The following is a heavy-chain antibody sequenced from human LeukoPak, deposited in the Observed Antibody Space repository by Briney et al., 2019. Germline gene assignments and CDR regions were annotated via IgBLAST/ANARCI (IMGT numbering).Heavy chain of an antibody. J-gene: IGHJ4*02. CDR2: IYYSGST. D-gene: IGHD5-18*01. CDR1: GGSISSGDYY. Sequence: PSETLSLTCTVSGGSISSGDYYWSWIRQPPGKGLEWIGYIYYSGSTYYNPSLKSRVTISVDTSKNQFSLKLSSVTAADTAVYYCARIVDTTMAFFDYWGQGTLVTVSS. CDR3: ARIVDTTMAFFDY. V-gene: IGHV4-30-4*08.